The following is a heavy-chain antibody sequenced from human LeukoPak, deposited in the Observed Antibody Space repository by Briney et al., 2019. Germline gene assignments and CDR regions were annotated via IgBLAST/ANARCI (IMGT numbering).Heavy chain of an antibody. CDR1: GFTVSSNY. CDR3: AKRDPARYSSSSH. V-gene: IGHV3-53*01. D-gene: IGHD6-6*01. CDR2: IYSGGTT. J-gene: IGHJ4*02. Sequence: PGGSLRLSCAASGFTVSSNYMSWVRQPPGKGLEWVSVIYSGGTTFYADSVKGRFTISRDNSKNTLYLQMNSLRAEDTAVYYCAKRDPARYSSSSHWGQGTLVTVSS.